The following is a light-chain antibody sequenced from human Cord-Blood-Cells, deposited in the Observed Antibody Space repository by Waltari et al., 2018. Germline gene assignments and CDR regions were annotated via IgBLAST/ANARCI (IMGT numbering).Light chain of an antibody. V-gene: IGLV7-43*01. CDR1: TGAVTSGYY. CDR2: STS. CDR3: LLYYGGAQLV. J-gene: IGLJ2*01. Sequence: QTVVTQEPSLTVSQGGTVTLTCASSTGAVTSGYYPTWFQQKPGPAPRALIYSTSNKNSWTPARFSGSLLGGKAALTLSGVQPEDEAEYYCLLYYGGAQLVFGGGTKLTV.